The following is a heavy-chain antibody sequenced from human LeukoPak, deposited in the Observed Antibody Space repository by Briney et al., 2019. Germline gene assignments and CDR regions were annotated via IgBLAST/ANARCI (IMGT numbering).Heavy chain of an antibody. CDR3: GRIAAAGTGY. CDR1: GGSISSSSYY. Sequence: SETLSLTCTVSGGSISSSSYYWGWIRQPPGKGLEWIGSIYFSGSTYYNPSLKSRVTISVDTSKNQFSLKLSSVTAVDTAVYYCGRIAAAGTGYWGQGTLVTVSS. CDR2: IYFSGST. D-gene: IGHD6-13*01. J-gene: IGHJ4*02. V-gene: IGHV4-39*07.